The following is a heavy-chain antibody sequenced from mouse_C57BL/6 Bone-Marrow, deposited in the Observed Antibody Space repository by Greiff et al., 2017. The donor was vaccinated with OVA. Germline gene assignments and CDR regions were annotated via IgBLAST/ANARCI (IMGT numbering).Heavy chain of an antibody. J-gene: IGHJ2*01. V-gene: IGHV1-50*01. CDR3: GRYFDY. CDR1: GYTFTSYW. CDR2: IDPSDSYT. Sequence: QVQLQQPGAELVKPGASVKLSCKASGYTFTSYWMQWVKQRPGQGLEWIGEIDPSDSYTNYNQKFKGKATLTVDKSSSTAYMQLSSLTSEDSAVYYCGRYFDYWGQGTTLTVSS.